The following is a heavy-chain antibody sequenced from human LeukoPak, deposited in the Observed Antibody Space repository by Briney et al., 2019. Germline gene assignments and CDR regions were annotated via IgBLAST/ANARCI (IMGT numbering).Heavy chain of an antibody. CDR2: IYYSGST. J-gene: IGHJ4*02. CDR3: ARDLRYFDWLLTDY. V-gene: IGHV4-39*07. Sequence: SETLSLTCTVSGGSISSSSYYWGWIRQPPGKGLEWIGSIYYSGSTYYNPSLKGRVTISVDTSKNQFSLKLSSVTAADTAVYYCARDLRYFDWLLTDYWGQGTLVTVSS. D-gene: IGHD3-9*01. CDR1: GGSISSSSYY.